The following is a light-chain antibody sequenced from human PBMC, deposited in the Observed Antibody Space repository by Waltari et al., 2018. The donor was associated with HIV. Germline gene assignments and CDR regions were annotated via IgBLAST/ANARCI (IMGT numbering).Light chain of an antibody. CDR2: DAS. J-gene: IGKJ1*01. CDR3: QQHSNWPWT. Sequence: EIVLTQSPATLSLSSGERATRACSAGQGVSSALTWFQPKPGQAPRLLIYDASKRATGIPARFSCSGSGTYFTLTISGLEPEDFAVYYCQQHSNWPWTFGQGTKVEIK. CDR1: QGVSSA. V-gene: IGKV3-11*01.